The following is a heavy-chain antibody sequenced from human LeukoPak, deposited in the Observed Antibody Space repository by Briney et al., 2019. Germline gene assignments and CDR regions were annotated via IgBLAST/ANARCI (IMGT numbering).Heavy chain of an antibody. Sequence: XXXXXGXXXXGWISAYNGNTNYAQKLQGRVTMTTDTSTSTAYMELRSLRSDDTAVYYCARESGIVPCDYWGQGTLVTVSS. CDR2: ISAYNGNT. D-gene: IGHD2-8*01. V-gene: IGHV1-18*01. CDR3: ARESGIVPCDY. J-gene: IGHJ4*02.